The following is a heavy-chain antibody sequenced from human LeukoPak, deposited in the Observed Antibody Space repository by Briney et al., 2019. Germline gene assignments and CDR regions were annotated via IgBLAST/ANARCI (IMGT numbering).Heavy chain of an antibody. J-gene: IGHJ4*02. CDR2: INPNSGGT. D-gene: IGHD4-23*01. CDR1: GYTFTGYY. V-gene: IGHV1-2*06. Sequence: ASVKVSCKASGYTFTGYYMHWVRQAPGQGLEWMGRINPNSGGTNYAQKFQGRVTMTRDTSISTVYMELSSLRSEDTAVYYCARANDYGGHSGGDYFDYWGQGTLVTVSS. CDR3: ARANDYGGHSGGDYFDY.